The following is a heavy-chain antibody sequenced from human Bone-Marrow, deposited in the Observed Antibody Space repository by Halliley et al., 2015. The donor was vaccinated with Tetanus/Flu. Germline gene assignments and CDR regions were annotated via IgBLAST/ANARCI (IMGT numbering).Heavy chain of an antibody. D-gene: IGHD6-19*01. CDR3: AREYSRGWQPSTDY. CDR2: IYYRGST. J-gene: IGHJ4*02. V-gene: IGHV4-59*01. Sequence: IGYIYYRGSTSYNPSLKSRVTISVDTSKNQLYLRLRSVTAADTAIYYWAREYSRGWQPSTDYWGQGTLVTVSS.